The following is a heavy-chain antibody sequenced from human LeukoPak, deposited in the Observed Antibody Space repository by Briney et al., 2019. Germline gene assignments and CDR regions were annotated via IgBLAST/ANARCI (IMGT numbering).Heavy chain of an antibody. V-gene: IGHV3-7*04. CDR2: IKQDGSEK. CDR1: GFTFSDYY. CDR3: ARGIWFGEN. Sequence: PGGSLRLSCVASGFTFSDYYMGWIRQAPGKGLEWVANIKQDGSEKYHVDSVKGRFTISRDNAKNSLYLQMNSLRAEDTAVYYCARGIWFGENGGQGTLVTVSS. D-gene: IGHD3-10*01. J-gene: IGHJ4*02.